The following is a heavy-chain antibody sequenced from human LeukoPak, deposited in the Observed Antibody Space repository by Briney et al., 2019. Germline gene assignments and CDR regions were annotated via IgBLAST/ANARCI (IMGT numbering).Heavy chain of an antibody. V-gene: IGHV4-39*01. Sequence: KPSETLSLTCAVSGYSISSSSYYWGWIRQPPGKGLEWIGSIYYSGSTYYNPSLKSRVTISVDTSKNQSSLKLSSVTAADTAVYYCARTHQSSWKRIPFGYWGQGTLVTVSS. CDR1: GYSISSSSYY. CDR2: IYYSGST. D-gene: IGHD6-13*01. CDR3: ARTHQSSWKRIPFGY. J-gene: IGHJ4*02.